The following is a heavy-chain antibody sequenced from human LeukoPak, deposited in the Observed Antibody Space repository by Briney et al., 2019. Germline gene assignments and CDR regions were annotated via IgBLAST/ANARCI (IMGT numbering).Heavy chain of an antibody. D-gene: IGHD1-26*01. J-gene: IGHJ4*02. V-gene: IGHV1-69*13. Sequence: ASVKVSCKASGGTFSSYAISWVRQAPGQGLEWMGGIIPIFGTANYAQKFQGRVTITADESTSTAYMELSSLRSEDTAVYYCARHEWELTDFDYWGQGTLVIVSS. CDR2: IIPIFGTA. CDR1: GGTFSSYA. CDR3: ARHEWELTDFDY.